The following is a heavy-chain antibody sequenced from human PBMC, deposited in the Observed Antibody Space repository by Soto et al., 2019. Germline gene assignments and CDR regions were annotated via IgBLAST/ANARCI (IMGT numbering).Heavy chain of an antibody. V-gene: IGHV3-7*03. D-gene: IGHD3-22*01. CDR1: AFTFSTYW. CDR3: ARGSTYYYDSSGYYIYYFDY. Sequence: GSLRLSCAASAFTFSTYWMSWVRQAPGKGLEWVANIKQDGSEKYYVDSVKGRFTISRDNAKNSLYLQMNSLRAEDTAVYYCARGSTYYYDSSGYYIYYFDYWGQGTLVTVSS. J-gene: IGHJ4*02. CDR2: IKQDGSEK.